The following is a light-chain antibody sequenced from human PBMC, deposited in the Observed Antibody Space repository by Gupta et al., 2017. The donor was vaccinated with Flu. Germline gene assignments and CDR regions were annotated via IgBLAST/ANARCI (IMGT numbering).Light chain of an antibody. J-gene: IGKJ5*01. CDR3: QQYGSSPLIT. Sequence: EIVLTQSPGPLSLSPGERATLSCRASQSVSSSYLAWYQQKPGQAPRLLIYGASSRATGIPARFSGSGSGTDFTLTISRLEPEDFAVYYCQQYGSSPLITFGQGTRLEIK. CDR1: QSVSSSY. V-gene: IGKV3-20*01. CDR2: GAS.